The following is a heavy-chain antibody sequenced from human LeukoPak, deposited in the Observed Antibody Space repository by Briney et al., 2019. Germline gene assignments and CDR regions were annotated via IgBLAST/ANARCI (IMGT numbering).Heavy chain of an antibody. J-gene: IGHJ3*02. CDR3: ARQAVAGSANAFDI. CDR1: GGSISSYY. Sequence: PSETLSLTCTVSGGSISSYYWSWIRQPPGKGLEWIGYIYYSGSTNYNPSLKSRVTISVDTSKNQFSLKLSSVTAADTAVYYCARQAVAGSANAFDIWGQGTMVTVSS. CDR2: IYYSGST. D-gene: IGHD6-19*01. V-gene: IGHV4-59*08.